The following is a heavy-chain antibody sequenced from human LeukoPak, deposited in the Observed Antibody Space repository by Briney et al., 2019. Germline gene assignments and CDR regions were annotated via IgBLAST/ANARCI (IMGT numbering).Heavy chain of an antibody. J-gene: IGHJ6*02. CDR3: ARDPLGYCSSTSCYTKGGYYYYGMDV. Sequence: ASVKVSCKASGGTFSSYAISWVRQAPGQGLEWMGRINPNSGGTNYAQKFQGRVTMTRDTSISTAYMELSRLRSDDTAVYYCARDPLGYCSSTSCYTKGGYYYYGMDVWGQGTTVTVSS. CDR1: GGTFSSYA. CDR2: INPNSGGT. V-gene: IGHV1-2*06. D-gene: IGHD2-2*02.